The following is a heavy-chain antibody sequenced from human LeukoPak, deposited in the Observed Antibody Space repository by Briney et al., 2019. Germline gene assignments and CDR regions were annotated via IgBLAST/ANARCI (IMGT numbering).Heavy chain of an antibody. V-gene: IGHV3-23*01. CDR1: GFTFSTYF. D-gene: IGHD5-12*01. Sequence: GGSLRLSCAASGFTFSTYFMNWVRQAPGKGLEWVSAISGGVGTTYYADSVKGRFTISRDDSKNTLFLQMNSLRAEDTAVYYCAKDREGLSSGYDLEYFDYWGQGTLVTVSS. CDR3: AKDREGLSSGYDLEYFDY. J-gene: IGHJ4*02. CDR2: ISGGVGTT.